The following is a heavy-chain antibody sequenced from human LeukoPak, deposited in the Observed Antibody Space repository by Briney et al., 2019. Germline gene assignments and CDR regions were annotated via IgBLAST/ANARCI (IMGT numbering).Heavy chain of an antibody. CDR1: GGSISSYY. D-gene: IGHD2-15*01. V-gene: IGHV4-59*01. Sequence: SETLCLTCTVSGGSISSYYWSWIRQPPGKGLEWIGYIYYSGSTNYNPSLKSRVTISVDTSKNQSSLKLSSVTAADTAVYYCARDHCSGGSCYPDYWGQGTLVTVSS. J-gene: IGHJ4*02. CDR3: ARDHCSGGSCYPDY. CDR2: IYYSGST.